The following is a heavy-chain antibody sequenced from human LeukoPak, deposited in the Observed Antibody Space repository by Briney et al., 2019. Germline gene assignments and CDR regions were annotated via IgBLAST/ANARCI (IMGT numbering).Heavy chain of an antibody. D-gene: IGHD4-17*01. Sequence: SETLSLTCTVSGGSISGYHWSWIRQPPGKGLEWIGNIYYSGGTNYNPSLKSRVTISVDTSKNQFSLKLSSVTAADTAVYYCARSTVTAAPLFYWGRGTLVTVSS. J-gene: IGHJ4*02. CDR3: ARSTVTAAPLFY. V-gene: IGHV4-59*01. CDR2: IYYSGGT. CDR1: GGSISGYH.